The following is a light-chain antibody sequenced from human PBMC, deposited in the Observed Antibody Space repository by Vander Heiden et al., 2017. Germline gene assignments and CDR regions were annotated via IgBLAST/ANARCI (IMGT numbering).Light chain of an antibody. CDR3: QQRRNWPLT. V-gene: IGKV3-11*01. J-gene: IGKJ4*01. Sequence: EIVLTQSPATLSFSPGERDTLTCRASQSVSGYLAWYQQKPGKAPRLLIYGASNRATGIPARFSGSGSGTDFTLTISSLEPEDFAVYYCQQRRNWPLTFGGGTKVEIK. CDR1: QSVSGY. CDR2: GAS.